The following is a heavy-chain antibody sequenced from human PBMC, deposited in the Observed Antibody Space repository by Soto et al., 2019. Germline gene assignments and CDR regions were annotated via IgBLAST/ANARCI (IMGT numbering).Heavy chain of an antibody. J-gene: IGHJ4*02. CDR3: AHRVLRTVFGLVTTTAIYFDF. V-gene: IGHV2-5*02. CDR1: GFSLTTSGVG. CDR2: LYWDDDK. Sequence: QITLNESGPTVVRPTETLTLTCRFSGFSLTTSGVGVGWIRQSPGKAPEWLPLLYWDDDKRYSASLKSRLTITNDNTKNQVVLTVSDLDPTDTATYYCAHRVLRTVFGLVTTTAIYFDFWGQGTPVAVSS. D-gene: IGHD3-3*01.